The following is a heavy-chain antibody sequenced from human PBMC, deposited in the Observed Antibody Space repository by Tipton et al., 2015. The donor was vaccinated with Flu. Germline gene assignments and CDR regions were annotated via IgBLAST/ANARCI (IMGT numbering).Heavy chain of an antibody. CDR1: GYSISHGYY. CDR3: ARAAAPSYYFDH. V-gene: IGHV4-38-2*01. CDR2: LYGTGTI. Sequence: QVQLVQSGAEVKPSETLSLTCGVSGYSISHGYYWGWIRQPPGKGLEWLGGLYGTGTIYDNPSFKSRVTMSIDASKNQFLLKLSSVTASDTAVYYCARAAAPSYYFDHWGQGTPVTVSS. J-gene: IGHJ4*02. D-gene: IGHD2-15*01.